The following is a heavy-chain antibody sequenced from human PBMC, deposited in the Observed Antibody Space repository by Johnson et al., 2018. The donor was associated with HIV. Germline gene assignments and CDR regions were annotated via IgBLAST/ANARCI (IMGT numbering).Heavy chain of an antibody. J-gene: IGHJ3*02. V-gene: IGHV3-53*01. CDR3: ASPLIAAGEGAFDI. Sequence: VQLVESGGGLIQPGGSLRLSCAASGFTVSSNYMSWVRQAPGKGLEWVSVIYSGGSTYYADSVTGRFTNSRDNSKNTLYLQMNSLRAEDTAVYYCASPLIAAGEGAFDIWGQGTMVTVSS. D-gene: IGHD6-13*01. CDR1: GFTVSSNY. CDR2: IYSGGST.